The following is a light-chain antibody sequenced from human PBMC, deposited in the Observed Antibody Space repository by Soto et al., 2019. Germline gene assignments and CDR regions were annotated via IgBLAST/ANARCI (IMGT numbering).Light chain of an antibody. CDR3: QQYNKWPLT. CDR2: GAS. J-gene: IGKJ4*01. CDR1: QSVSSN. V-gene: IGKV3D-15*01. Sequence: EIVMTQSPATLSVSPGERATLSRRASQSVSSNLAWYQQKPGQAPRLLIYGASIRATGIPARFSGSGSGTEFTLTISSLQSEDFAVYYCQQYNKWPLTFGGGTKV.